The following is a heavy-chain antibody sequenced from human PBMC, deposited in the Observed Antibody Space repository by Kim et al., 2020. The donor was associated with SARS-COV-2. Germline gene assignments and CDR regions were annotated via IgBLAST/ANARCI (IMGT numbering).Heavy chain of an antibody. CDR2: IRNSSSYI. J-gene: IGHJ6*02. V-gene: IGHV3-21*01. CDR1: GFTFSSYS. Sequence: GGSLRLSCAASGFTFSSYSMTWVRQAPGKGLEWVASIRNSSSYIYYADSVKGRFTISRDNAKNSLYLHMNSLRAEDTAVYYCARDLVRRGGVYVWGQGNTVTASS. D-gene: IGHD6-13*01. CDR3: ARDLVRRGGVYV.